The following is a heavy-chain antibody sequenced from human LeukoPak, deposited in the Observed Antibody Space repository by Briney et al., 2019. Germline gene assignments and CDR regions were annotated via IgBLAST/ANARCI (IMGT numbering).Heavy chain of an antibody. J-gene: IGHJ6*03. Sequence: GGSLRLSCAASGFTFSNYRVNWVRQAPGKGLGWVSHISSSGSTTYYADSVKGRFTVSRDNAKNSLYLQMISLRAEDTAVYYCARAHPTDYYMDVWGQGTTVTVSS. V-gene: IGHV3-48*01. CDR1: GFTFSNYR. CDR3: ARAHPTDYYMDV. CDR2: ISSSGSTT.